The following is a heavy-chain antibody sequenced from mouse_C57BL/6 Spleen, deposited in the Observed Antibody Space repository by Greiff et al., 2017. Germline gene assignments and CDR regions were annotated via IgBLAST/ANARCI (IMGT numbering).Heavy chain of an antibody. J-gene: IGHJ4*01. CDR1: GFTFTDYY. V-gene: IGHV7-4*01. CDR3: VKAYYGYDGGMDY. Sequence: EVKLMESGGGLVQPGASLRLSCAASGFTFTDYYMSWVRQPPGKALEWLALIRNKANGFTTEYTVSVKGRFTISRDNSQNILYLQMNTLRADDSATYYCVKAYYGYDGGMDYWGQGTSVTVSS. CDR2: IRNKANGFTT. D-gene: IGHD2-2*01.